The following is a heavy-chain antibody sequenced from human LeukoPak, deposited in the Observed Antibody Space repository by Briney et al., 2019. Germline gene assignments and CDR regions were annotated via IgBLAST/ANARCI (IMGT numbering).Heavy chain of an antibody. CDR1: GGSISSGDYY. Sequence: SETLSLTCTVSGGSISSGDYYWSWIRQPPGKGLEWIGYIYYSGSTYYNPSLKSRVTISVGTSKNQFSLKLSSVTAADTAVYYCARALHTPGWPYSGSPVRLFDYWGQGTLVTVSS. V-gene: IGHV4-30-4*08. CDR3: ARALHTPGWPYSGSPVRLFDY. CDR2: IYYSGST. D-gene: IGHD1-26*01. J-gene: IGHJ4*02.